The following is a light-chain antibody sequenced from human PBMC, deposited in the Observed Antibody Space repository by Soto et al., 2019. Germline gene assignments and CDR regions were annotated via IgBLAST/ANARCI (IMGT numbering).Light chain of an antibody. V-gene: IGKV3-20*01. J-gene: IGKJ1*01. CDR1: QSVSTF. Sequence: EIVLTQSPGTLSLAPVEGAILSCRASQSVSTFLAWYQQKPGQAPRLLIYDASSRATGIPDRFSGGGSGTDFTLTISRLEPEDFAVYSCQQYGSSGTFGQGTKVDI. CDR3: QQYGSSGT. CDR2: DAS.